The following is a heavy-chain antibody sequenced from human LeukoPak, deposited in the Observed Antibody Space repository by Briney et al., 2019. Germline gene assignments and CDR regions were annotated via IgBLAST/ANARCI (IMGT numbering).Heavy chain of an antibody. J-gene: IGHJ3*02. CDR1: GFTFSSYG. CDR2: IWYDGSNK. D-gene: IGHD6-13*01. CDR3: ARGTYSSSRTDDAFDI. Sequence: GRSLRLSCAASGFTFSSYGMHWVRQAPGKGLEWVAVIWYDGSNKYYADSVKGRFTISRDNSKNTLYLQMNSLRAEDTAVYYCARGTYSSSRTDDAFDIWGQGTMVTVSS. V-gene: IGHV3-33*01.